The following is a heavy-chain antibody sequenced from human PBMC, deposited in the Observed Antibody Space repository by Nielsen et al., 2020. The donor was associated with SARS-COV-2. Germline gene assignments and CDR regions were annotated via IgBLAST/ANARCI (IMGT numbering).Heavy chain of an antibody. CDR1: GFTFSSYG. CDR2: IWYDGSNK. V-gene: IGHV3-33*01. Sequence: SLTISCPASGFTFSSYGMHWVRQAPGKGLEWVAVIWYDGSNKYYADSVKGRFTISRDNSKNTLYLQMNSLRAEDTAVYYCARDLRFGEPDAFDIWGQGTMVTVSS. J-gene: IGHJ3*02. D-gene: IGHD3-10*01. CDR3: ARDLRFGEPDAFDI.